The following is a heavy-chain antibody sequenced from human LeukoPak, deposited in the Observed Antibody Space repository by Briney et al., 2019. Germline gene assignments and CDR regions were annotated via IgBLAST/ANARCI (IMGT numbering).Heavy chain of an antibody. J-gene: IGHJ4*02. D-gene: IGHD3-22*01. Sequence: SETLSLTCTVSGGSISSYYWSWIRQPPGKGLEWIGYIYYSGSTNYNPSLKSRVTISVDTSKNQFSLKLSSVTAADTAVYYCAGERDYYYDGSGHFDYWGQGTLVTVSS. CDR1: GGSISSYY. CDR3: AGERDYYYDGSGHFDY. V-gene: IGHV4-59*01. CDR2: IYYSGST.